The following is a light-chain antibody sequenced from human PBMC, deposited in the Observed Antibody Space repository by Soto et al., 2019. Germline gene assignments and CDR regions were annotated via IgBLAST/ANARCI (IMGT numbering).Light chain of an antibody. J-gene: IGLJ1*01. CDR3: SSYTSSSALLYV. Sequence: QSALTQPASVSGSPGQSITISCTGTSSDVGGYNYVSWYQQHPGKAPKLMIYDVSNRPSGVSNRFSGSKSGNTASLTNSGLQAEDGADYYCSSYTSSSALLYVFGTGTKVTVL. V-gene: IGLV2-14*01. CDR1: SSDVGGYNY. CDR2: DVS.